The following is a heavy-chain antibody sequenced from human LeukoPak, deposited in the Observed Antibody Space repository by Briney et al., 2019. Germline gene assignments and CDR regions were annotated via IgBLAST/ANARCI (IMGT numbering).Heavy chain of an antibody. CDR1: GFTFSTYW. V-gene: IGHV3-7*01. CDR2: IKEDGGEQ. CDR3: ARDRAVAGLFDN. D-gene: IGHD6-19*01. Sequence: PGGSLRLSYAASGFTFSTYWMTWVRQTPGKGLEWVANIKEDGGEQNYVDSVEGRFTISRDNTKNSVFLQMNSLRAEDTAVYYCARDRAVAGLFDNWGQGTLVTVSS. J-gene: IGHJ4*02.